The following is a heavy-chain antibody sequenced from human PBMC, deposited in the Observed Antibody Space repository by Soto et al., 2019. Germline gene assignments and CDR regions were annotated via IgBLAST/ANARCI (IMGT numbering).Heavy chain of an antibody. Sequence: QVQLVQSGAEVKKPGASVKVSCKASGFTFTTYGFTWVRQAPGQGLEWMGWISAYNGNTNYAQKFQGRVTMTTDTSTSTVYLELRSLTSDNTAVYYCARGGRDGMDVWCQGTTVTLSS. V-gene: IGHV1-18*01. J-gene: IGHJ6*02. CDR2: ISAYNGNT. D-gene: IGHD3-10*01. CDR3: ARGGRDGMDV. CDR1: GFTFTTYG.